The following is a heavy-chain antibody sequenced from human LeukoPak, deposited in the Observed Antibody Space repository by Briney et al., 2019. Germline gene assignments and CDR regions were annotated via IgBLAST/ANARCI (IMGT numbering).Heavy chain of an antibody. V-gene: IGHV4-59*01. CDR1: GVSISSYY. J-gene: IGHJ4*02. Sequence: PSETPSLTCTVSGVSISSYYWSWIRQPPGKGLEWIGYIYYSGSTNYNPSLKSRVTISVGTSKNQFSLKLSSVTAADTAVYYCARVSGGTYPDYWGQGTLVTVSP. CDR3: ARVSGGTYPDY. D-gene: IGHD1-26*01. CDR2: IYYSGST.